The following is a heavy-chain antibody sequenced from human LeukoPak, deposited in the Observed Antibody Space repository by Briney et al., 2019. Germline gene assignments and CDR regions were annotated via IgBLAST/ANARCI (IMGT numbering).Heavy chain of an antibody. CDR3: AREGISEQNDAFDI. Sequence: GGSLRLSCAASGFTFSSYSMNWVRQAPGKGLEWVSSISSSSSYIYYADSVKGRFTISRENAKNSLYLQMNSLRAEDTAVYYCAREGISEQNDAFDIWGQGTMVTVSS. CDR1: GFTFSSYS. D-gene: IGHD6-13*01. J-gene: IGHJ3*02. CDR2: ISSSSSYI. V-gene: IGHV3-21*01.